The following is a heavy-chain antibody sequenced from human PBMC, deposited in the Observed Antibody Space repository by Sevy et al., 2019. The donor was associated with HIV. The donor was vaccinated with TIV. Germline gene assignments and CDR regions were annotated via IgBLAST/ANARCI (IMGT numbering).Heavy chain of an antibody. CDR1: GYRFTSYW. J-gene: IGHJ4*02. CDR3: ARQYYGSGSYYYCFSDY. V-gene: IGHV5-51*01. Sequence: GESLKISCKGSGYRFTSYWIGWVRQMPGKGLEWMGIIYPGDFDTRYNPSFQGQVTISVDKSINTAYLQWGSLKASDTAMYYCARQYYGSGSYYYCFSDYWGQGTLVTVSS. D-gene: IGHD3-10*01. CDR2: IYPGDFDT.